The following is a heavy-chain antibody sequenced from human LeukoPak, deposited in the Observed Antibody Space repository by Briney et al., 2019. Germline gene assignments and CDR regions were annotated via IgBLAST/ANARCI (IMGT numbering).Heavy chain of an antibody. V-gene: IGHV3-15*01. CDR2: IKSKTDGGTT. J-gene: IGHJ4*02. CDR1: GFTFSNAW. D-gene: IGHD5-12*01. CDR3: TTDAVSGYADYY. Sequence: GGSLRLSCAASGFTFSNAWMSWVRQAPGKGLEWVGRIKSKTDGGTTDYAAPVKGRFTISRDDSKNTLYLQMNSLKTEDTAVYYCTTDAVSGYADYYWGQGTLVTVSS.